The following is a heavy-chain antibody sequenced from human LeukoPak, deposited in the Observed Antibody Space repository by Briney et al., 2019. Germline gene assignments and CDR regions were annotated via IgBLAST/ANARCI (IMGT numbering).Heavy chain of an antibody. V-gene: IGHV3-33*06. D-gene: IGHD3-22*01. Sequence: QAGGSLRLSCAASGFTFSSYGMHWVRQAPGKGLEWVAVIWYDGSNKYYADSVKGRFTISRDNSKNTLYLQMNSLRDEDTAVYYCAKARYYYDSSGYFPLDYWGQGTLVTVSS. CDR3: AKARYYYDSSGYFPLDY. J-gene: IGHJ4*02. CDR2: IWYDGSNK. CDR1: GFTFSSYG.